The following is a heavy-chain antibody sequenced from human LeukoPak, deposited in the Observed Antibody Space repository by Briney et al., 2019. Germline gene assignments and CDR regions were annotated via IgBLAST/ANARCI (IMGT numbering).Heavy chain of an antibody. J-gene: IGHJ4*02. Sequence: GGSLRLSCAASGFTFSSYAMSWVRQAPGKGLEWVSAISGSGGSTYYADSVKGRFTISRDNSKNTLYLQMNSLRAEDTAVYYCAKDLFSTTIVVVITAFGYWGQGTLVTVSS. D-gene: IGHD3-22*01. V-gene: IGHV3-23*01. CDR2: ISGSGGST. CDR1: GFTFSSYA. CDR3: AKDLFSTTIVVVITAFGY.